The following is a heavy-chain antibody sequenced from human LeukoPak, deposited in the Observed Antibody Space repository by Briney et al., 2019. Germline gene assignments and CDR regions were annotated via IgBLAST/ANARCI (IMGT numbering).Heavy chain of an antibody. CDR1: GFTVSSNY. D-gene: IGHD2-15*01. Sequence: GGSLRLSCAASGFTVSSNYMSWVRQAPGKGLEWVANIKQDGSEKYYVDSVKGRFTISRDNAKNSLYLQMNSLRAEDTAVYYCASDYCSGGSCYSRDAFDIWGQGTMVTVSS. J-gene: IGHJ3*02. V-gene: IGHV3-7*03. CDR3: ASDYCSGGSCYSRDAFDI. CDR2: IKQDGSEK.